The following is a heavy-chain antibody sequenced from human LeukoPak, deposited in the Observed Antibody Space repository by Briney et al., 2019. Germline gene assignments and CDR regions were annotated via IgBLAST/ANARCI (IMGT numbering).Heavy chain of an antibody. J-gene: IGHJ4*02. Sequence: SETLSLTCTVSGGSISSSSYYWGWIRQPPGKGLEWIGSIYYSGSTYYNPSLKSRVTISVDTSKNQFSLKLSSVTAADTAVYYCARGAYYYGSGSPFDYWGQGTLVTVSS. D-gene: IGHD3-10*01. CDR1: GGSISSSSYY. CDR2: IYYSGST. V-gene: IGHV4-39*07. CDR3: ARGAYYYGSGSPFDY.